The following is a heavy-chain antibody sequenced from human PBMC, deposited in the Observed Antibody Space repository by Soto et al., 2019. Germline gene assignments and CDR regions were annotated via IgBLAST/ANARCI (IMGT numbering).Heavy chain of an antibody. CDR1: GYTFTSYG. Sequence: ASVKVSCKASGYTFTSYGISWVRQAPGQGLEWMGWISAYNGNTNYAQKLQGRVTMTTDTSTSTAYMELRSLRSDDTAVYYCARERGEDYYDSSGYYLGDSFDIWGPAIMGTVSS. CDR2: ISAYNGNT. D-gene: IGHD3-22*01. V-gene: IGHV1-18*01. CDR3: ARERGEDYYDSSGYYLGDSFDI. J-gene: IGHJ3*02.